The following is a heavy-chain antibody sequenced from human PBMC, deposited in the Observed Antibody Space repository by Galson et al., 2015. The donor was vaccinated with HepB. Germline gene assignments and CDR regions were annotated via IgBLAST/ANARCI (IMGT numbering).Heavy chain of an antibody. CDR3: VRDGIYCGGGSCHPY. CDR2: ISSGAGTT. CDR1: GFSFSSYE. D-gene: IGHD2-21*01. Sequence: SLRLSCAASGFSFSSYEMHWVRQAPGKGLEWVSYISSGAGTTFHADSVKGRFTISRDDAKSSLYLQMNSLRAEDTAVYYCVRDGIYCGGGSCHPYWGQGTLATVSS. J-gene: IGHJ4*02. V-gene: IGHV3-48*03.